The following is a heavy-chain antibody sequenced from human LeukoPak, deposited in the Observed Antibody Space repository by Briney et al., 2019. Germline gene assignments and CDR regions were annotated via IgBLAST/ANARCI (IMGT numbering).Heavy chain of an antibody. CDR2: ICETGYST. Sequence: RGSPRLSCAQPGVSPCSSGMGSVRPAPGEGLGWGSSICETGYSTYYADTVKGRYTISTDTSKNTLYLRMSSLRVEDTPTYNCAKDERGYNRNWYGWFVYWGQG. D-gene: IGHD3-10*01. CDR1: GVSPCSSG. CDR3: AKDERGYNRNWYGWFVY. V-gene: IGHV3-23*01. J-gene: IGHJ5*02.